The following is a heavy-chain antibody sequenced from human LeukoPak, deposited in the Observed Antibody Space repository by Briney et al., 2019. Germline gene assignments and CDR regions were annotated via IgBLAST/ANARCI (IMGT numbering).Heavy chain of an antibody. CDR1: GGSISSGGYY. CDR2: IYYSGST. V-gene: IGHV4-31*03. J-gene: IGHJ4*02. D-gene: IGHD2-15*01. CDR3: ARVLCSGGSCYLGLFDY. Sequence: SETLSLTCTVSGGSISSGGYYWSWIRQHPGKGLEWIGYIYYSGSTYYNPSLKSRVTISVDTSKNQFSLKLSSVTAADTAVYYCARVLCSGGSCYLGLFDYWGQGTLSPSPQ.